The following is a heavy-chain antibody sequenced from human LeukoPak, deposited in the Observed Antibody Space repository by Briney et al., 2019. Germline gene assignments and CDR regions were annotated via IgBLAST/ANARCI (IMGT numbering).Heavy chain of an antibody. CDR3: ASVVTATHIFDY. J-gene: IGHJ4*02. CDR1: GFTFSNYA. CDR2: INWNGGST. Sequence: GGSLRLSCAASGFTFSNYAMSWVRQAPGKGLEWVSGINWNGGSTGYADSVKGRFTISRDNAKNSLYLQMNSLRAEDTALYYCASVVTATHIFDYWGQGTLVTVSS. V-gene: IGHV3-20*04. D-gene: IGHD2-21*02.